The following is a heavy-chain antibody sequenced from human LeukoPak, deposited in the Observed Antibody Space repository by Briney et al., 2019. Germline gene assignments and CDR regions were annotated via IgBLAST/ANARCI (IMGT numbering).Heavy chain of an antibody. Sequence: LAGGSLRLSCAASGFTVSSNYMSWVRQAPGKGLEWVSAISGSGGSTYYADSVKGRFTISRDNSKNTLYLQMNSLRAEDTAVYYCAKVREDIVVVPAGAFDIWGQGTMVTVSS. CDR1: GFTVSSNY. V-gene: IGHV3-23*01. CDR2: ISGSGGST. D-gene: IGHD2-2*01. CDR3: AKVREDIVVVPAGAFDI. J-gene: IGHJ3*02.